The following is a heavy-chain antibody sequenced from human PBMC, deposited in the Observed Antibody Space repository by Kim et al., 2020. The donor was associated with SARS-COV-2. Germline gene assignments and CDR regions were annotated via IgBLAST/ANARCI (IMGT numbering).Heavy chain of an antibody. CDR3: AREILITIFGVVAHLDY. D-gene: IGHD3-3*01. V-gene: IGHV4-31*03. CDR2: IYYSGST. J-gene: IGHJ4*01. CDR1: GGSISSGGYY. Sequence: SETLSLTCTVSGGSISSGGYYWSWIRQHPGKGLEWIGYIYYSGSTNYNPSLKSRVTISVDTSKNQFSLKLSSVTAADTAVYYCAREILITIFGVVAHLDYWGQGTLVTVSS.